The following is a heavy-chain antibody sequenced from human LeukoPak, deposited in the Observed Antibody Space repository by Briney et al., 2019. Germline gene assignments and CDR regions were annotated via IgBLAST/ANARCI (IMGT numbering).Heavy chain of an antibody. CDR2: ISSSGSTI. D-gene: IGHD2-8*01. Sequence: GGSLRLSCAASEFTFSSYEMNWVRQAPGKGLEWVSYISSSGSTIYYADSVKGRFTISRDNSKNTLYLQMNSLRAEDTAVYYCARSGKMLSFFGYYYYYMDVWGKGTTVTISS. J-gene: IGHJ6*03. V-gene: IGHV3-48*03. CDR3: ARSGKMLSFFGYYYYYMDV. CDR1: EFTFSSYE.